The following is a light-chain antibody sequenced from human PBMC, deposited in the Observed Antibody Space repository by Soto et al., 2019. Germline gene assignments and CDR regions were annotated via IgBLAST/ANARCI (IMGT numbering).Light chain of an antibody. Sequence: DIQMTQSPSSLSAFVGDRVTSNCRASQDIGNFLAWYQQKPGKVPKLLIYAASTLQSGVPSRFSGSGSGTDFTRTISSLQPEDVSTYYCQKCKVAPFTCGGGTKVEIK. V-gene: IGKV1-27*01. CDR2: AAS. CDR1: QDIGNF. J-gene: IGKJ4*01. CDR3: QKCKVAPFT.